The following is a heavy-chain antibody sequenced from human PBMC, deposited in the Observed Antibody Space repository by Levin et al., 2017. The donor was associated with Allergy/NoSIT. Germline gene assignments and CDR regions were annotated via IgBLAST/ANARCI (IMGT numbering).Heavy chain of an antibody. J-gene: IGHJ3*02. CDR1: GFTFSNYD. Sequence: LSLTCAASGFTFSNYDMHWVRQTTGRGLAWVSGINTDGETFYSDSVKGRFTISRENAKNSLYLQMSSLRAGDTAVYYCGRVHRGAFDIWGQGTKVIVSS. CDR2: INTDGET. D-gene: IGHD3-10*01. V-gene: IGHV3-13*01. CDR3: GRVHRGAFDI.